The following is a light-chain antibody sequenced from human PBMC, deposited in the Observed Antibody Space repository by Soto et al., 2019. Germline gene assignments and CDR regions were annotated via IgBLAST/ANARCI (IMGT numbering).Light chain of an antibody. CDR2: GAS. Sequence: ENVLTQSPGTLSLSPGARATLSCRASQTVSSYLTWYQQRPGQAPRLLISGASRRATGIPDRFSGSGSGTDFTLTISRLEPEDFALYYCQQYGTSPITVGQGTRLEIK. CDR1: QTVSSY. CDR3: QQYGTSPIT. J-gene: IGKJ5*01. V-gene: IGKV3-20*01.